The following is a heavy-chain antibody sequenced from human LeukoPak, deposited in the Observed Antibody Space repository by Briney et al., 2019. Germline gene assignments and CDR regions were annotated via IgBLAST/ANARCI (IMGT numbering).Heavy chain of an antibody. Sequence: VASVKVSCKSSGGTFSSYAISWVRQAPGQGLEWMGGIIPIFGTANYAQKFQGRVTITADESTSTAYMELSSLRSEDTAVYYCARGLGGGPGSWYDYFDYWGQGTLVTVSS. D-gene: IGHD6-13*01. J-gene: IGHJ4*02. CDR1: GGTFSSYA. V-gene: IGHV1-69*13. CDR3: ARGLGGGPGSWYDYFDY. CDR2: IIPIFGTA.